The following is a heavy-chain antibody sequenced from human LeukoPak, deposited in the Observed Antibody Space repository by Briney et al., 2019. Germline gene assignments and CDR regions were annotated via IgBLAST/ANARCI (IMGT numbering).Heavy chain of an antibody. CDR3: AREGGITVFGVAQPGGAFDI. Sequence: WASVKVSCKASGYTFTNYDINWVRQATGQGLEWMGYMKPNSGNTGYAQKFQGRVTMTRDTSISTAYMELSSLRSEDTAVYYCAREGGITVFGVAQPGGAFDIWGQGTMVTVSS. CDR1: GYTFTNYD. V-gene: IGHV1-8*01. J-gene: IGHJ3*02. CDR2: MKPNSGNT. D-gene: IGHD3-3*01.